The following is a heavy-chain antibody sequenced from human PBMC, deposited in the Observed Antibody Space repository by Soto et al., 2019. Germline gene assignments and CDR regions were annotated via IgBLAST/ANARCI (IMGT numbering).Heavy chain of an antibody. CDR2: ISYDGSNK. Sequence: GGSLRLSCAASGFTFSSYGMHWVRQAPGKGLEWVAVISYDGSNKYYADSVKGRFTISRDNSKNTLYLQMNSLRAEDTAVYYCAKDGTLRPAMGYYYYYYLDGWGKGTMVTVAS. CDR3: AKDGTLRPAMGYYYYYYLDG. V-gene: IGHV3-30*18. D-gene: IGHD2-2*01. CDR1: GFTFSSYG. J-gene: IGHJ6*03.